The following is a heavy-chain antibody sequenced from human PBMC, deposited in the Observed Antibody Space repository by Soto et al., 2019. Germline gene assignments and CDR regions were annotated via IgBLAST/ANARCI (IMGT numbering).Heavy chain of an antibody. Sequence: GGSLRLSCAASGFTLSNYAMSWVRQPPGKGLDWVSTITASGGATWYADSVKGRFTISRDFSKSTLYLQMDNLRAEDTAVYFCAKVMESYRPLECWGQGTPVTVSS. V-gene: IGHV3-23*01. CDR3: AKVMESYRPLEC. CDR1: GFTLSNYA. D-gene: IGHD3-16*01. J-gene: IGHJ4*02. CDR2: ITASGGAT.